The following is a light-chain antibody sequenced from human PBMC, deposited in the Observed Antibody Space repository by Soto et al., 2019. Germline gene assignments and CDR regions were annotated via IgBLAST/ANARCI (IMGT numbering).Light chain of an antibody. CDR2: DVS. CDR1: SSDVGGYNY. Sequence: QSALTQPRSVSGSPGQSVTISCTGTSSDVGGYNYVSWYQKYPGKAPRLMIYDVSKRSSGVPDRFSGSKSGNTASLTISGLQAEDEADYYCCSHAGSFTLVFGGGTKLTVL. J-gene: IGLJ2*01. V-gene: IGLV2-11*01. CDR3: CSHAGSFTLV.